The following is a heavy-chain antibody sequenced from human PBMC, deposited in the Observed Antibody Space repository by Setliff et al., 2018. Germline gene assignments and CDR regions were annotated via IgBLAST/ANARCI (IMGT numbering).Heavy chain of an antibody. CDR1: GYRFSSYW. CDR3: ARLPGYIDAFDI. CDR2: IFPADSDT. Sequence: GESLTLSCKGSGYRFSSYWIGWVRQMPGKGLEWIGIIFPADSDTRYSPSFQGQVTISVDKSINTAYLQWSSLKASDTAMYYCARLPGYIDAFDIWGQGTMVTVSS. V-gene: IGHV5-51*01. D-gene: IGHD2-2*02. J-gene: IGHJ3*02.